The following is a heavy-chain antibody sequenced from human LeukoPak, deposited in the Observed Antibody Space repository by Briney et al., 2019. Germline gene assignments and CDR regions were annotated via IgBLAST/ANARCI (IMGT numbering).Heavy chain of an antibody. CDR1: GFTFSTYA. D-gene: IGHD3-22*01. J-gene: IGHJ5*02. V-gene: IGHV3-23*01. Sequence: PGGSLRLSCAASGFTFSTYAVNWVRQAPGKGLEWVSGTYGSGGSTYYADSVKGRFTISRDNSKNTLYLQMNSLRAEDTAVYYCAKDPTYYYDSSGFNWFDPWGQGTLVTVSS. CDR3: AKDPTYYYDSSGFNWFDP. CDR2: TYGSGGST.